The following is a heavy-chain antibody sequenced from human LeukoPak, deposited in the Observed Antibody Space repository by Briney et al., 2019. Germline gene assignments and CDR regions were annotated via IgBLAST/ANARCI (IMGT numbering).Heavy chain of an antibody. D-gene: IGHD2-2*01. CDR3: AKTARPAAMPSFDY. J-gene: IGHJ4*02. Sequence: SGGSLRLSCAASGFTFSSYAMSWVRQAPGKGLEWVSAISDSGGSTYYADSVKGRFTIFRDNSKNTLYLQMNSLRAEDTAVYYCAKTARPAAMPSFDYWGQGTLVTVSS. CDR2: ISDSGGST. V-gene: IGHV3-23*01. CDR1: GFTFSSYA.